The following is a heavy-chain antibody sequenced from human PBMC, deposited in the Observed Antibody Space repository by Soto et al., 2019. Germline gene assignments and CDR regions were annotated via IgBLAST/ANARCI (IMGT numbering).Heavy chain of an antibody. CDR3: TRGPLGFGELSDYYYGMDV. J-gene: IGHJ6*02. V-gene: IGHV3-73*01. CDR2: IRSKANSYAT. Sequence: GGSLRLSCAASGFTFSGSAMHWVRQASGKGLEWVGRIRSKANSYATAYAASVKGRFTISRDDSKNTAYLQMNSLKTEDTAVYYCTRGPLGFGELSDYYYGMDVWGQGTTVTVSS. D-gene: IGHD3-10*01. CDR1: GFTFSGSA.